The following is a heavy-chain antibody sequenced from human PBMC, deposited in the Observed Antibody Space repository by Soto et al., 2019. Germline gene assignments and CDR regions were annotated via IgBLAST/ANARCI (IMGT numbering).Heavy chain of an antibody. D-gene: IGHD3-16*02. CDR1: GYTFITFG. Sequence: ASVKVSCKASGYTFITFGIHWVRQAPGHGLEWMGWIRGSNGDTKYAQSFQGRVTMTTDTSTSTAYMELRSLRSDDTAVYYCARDRDYIWGSYRPHDAFDIWGQGTMVTVSS. J-gene: IGHJ3*02. CDR3: ARDRDYIWGSYRPHDAFDI. CDR2: IRGSNGDT. V-gene: IGHV1-18*01.